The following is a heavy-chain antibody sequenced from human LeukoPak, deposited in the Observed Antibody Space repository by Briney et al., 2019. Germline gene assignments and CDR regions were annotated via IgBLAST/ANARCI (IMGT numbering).Heavy chain of an antibody. Sequence: GASVKVSCKASGYTFTGYYMHWVRQAPGQGLEWMGWINPNSGGTNYAQKFQGRVTMTRDMSISTAYMELSRLRSDDTAVYYCARDRITMVRGVTARDAFDIWGQGTMVTVSS. D-gene: IGHD3-10*01. CDR1: GYTFTGYY. CDR3: ARDRITMVRGVTARDAFDI. CDR2: INPNSGGT. V-gene: IGHV1-2*02. J-gene: IGHJ3*02.